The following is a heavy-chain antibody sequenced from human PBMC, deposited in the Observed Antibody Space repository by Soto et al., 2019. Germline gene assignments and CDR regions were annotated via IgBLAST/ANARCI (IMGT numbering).Heavy chain of an antibody. CDR2: TYYRSKWYN. CDR3: VRSRVFIAVAGMATYYYYYGMDV. CDR1: GDSVSSDSAA. Sequence: PSQTLSLTCAISGDSVSSDSAAWNWIRQSPSRGLEWLGRTYYRSKWYNDYAVSVNGRITINPDTSKNHFSLHLNSVTPEDTAVYYCVRSRVFIAVAGMATYYYYYGMDVWGRGTTVTVSS. D-gene: IGHD6-19*01. J-gene: IGHJ6*02. V-gene: IGHV6-1*01.